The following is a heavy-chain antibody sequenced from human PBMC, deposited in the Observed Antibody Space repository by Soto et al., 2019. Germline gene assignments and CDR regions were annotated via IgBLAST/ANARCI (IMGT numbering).Heavy chain of an antibody. J-gene: IGHJ4*02. CDR1: GFTFSRYS. V-gene: IGHV3-48*01. CDR3: ASPVECSTTSCIR. D-gene: IGHD2-2*01. Sequence: GGSLRNSCAASGFTFSRYSMNWVRQAQGNRLECLPYLGSSATSIHCAYSVKCPLTISRDNAKNSLHLQRNRLRAEDTPVYYCASPVECSTTSCIRWGQGPLVTVSS. CDR2: LGSSATSI.